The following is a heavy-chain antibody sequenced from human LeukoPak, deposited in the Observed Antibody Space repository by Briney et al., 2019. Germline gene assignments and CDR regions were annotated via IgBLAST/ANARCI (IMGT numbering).Heavy chain of an antibody. CDR2: ISGSGGST. CDR3: AKGSDDSTGYYYRYYYYYMDV. Sequence: GGSLRLSCAASGFTFSSYAMSWVRQAPGKGLEWISAISGSGGSTYYADSVKGRLTISRDNSKNTLYLQMNSLRAEDTAVYYCAKGSDDSTGYYYRYYYYYMDVWGKGTTVTVSS. V-gene: IGHV3-23*01. D-gene: IGHD3-22*01. J-gene: IGHJ6*03. CDR1: GFTFSSYA.